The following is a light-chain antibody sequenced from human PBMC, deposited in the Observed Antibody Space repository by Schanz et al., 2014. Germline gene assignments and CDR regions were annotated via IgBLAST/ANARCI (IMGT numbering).Light chain of an antibody. CDR3: SSYAGTNTAYV. V-gene: IGLV2-14*03. Sequence: QSALTQPASVSGSPGQSITISCTGTSSDVGGSYYVSWYQQHPGKAPKLMIFDVSTRASGVSHRFSGSRSGNTASLAISGPQAEVEVVFFCSSYAGTNTAYVFGTGTKLTVL. J-gene: IGLJ1*01. CDR1: SSDVGGSYY. CDR2: DVS.